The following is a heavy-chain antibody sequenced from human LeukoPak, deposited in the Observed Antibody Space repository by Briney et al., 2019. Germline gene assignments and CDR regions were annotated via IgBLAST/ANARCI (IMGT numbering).Heavy chain of an antibody. CDR3: AHYGSGSYYYYYYGMDV. D-gene: IGHD3-10*01. CDR2: MNPNSGNT. J-gene: IGHJ6*02. Sequence: ASVKVCCKASGYTFTSYDINWVRQATGQGLEWMGWMNPNSGNTGYAQKFQGRVTMTRNTSISTAYMELSSLRSEDTAVYYCAHYGSGSYYYYYYGMDVWGQGTTVTVSS. CDR1: GYTFTSYD. V-gene: IGHV1-8*01.